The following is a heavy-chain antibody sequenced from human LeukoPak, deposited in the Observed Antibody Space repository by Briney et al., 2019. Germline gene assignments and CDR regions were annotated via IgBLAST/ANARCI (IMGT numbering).Heavy chain of an antibody. V-gene: IGHV4-30-2*01. J-gene: IGHJ4*02. CDR2: IYHSGST. CDR3: ASMVRGVYYFDY. CDR1: GGSISSGGYS. Sequence: SQTLSLTCAVSGGSISSGGYSWSWIRQPPGKGLEWIGYIYHSGSTYYNPSLKSRVTISVDRSKNQFSLKLSSVTAADTAVYYCASMVRGVYYFDYWGQGTLVTVSS. D-gene: IGHD3-10*01.